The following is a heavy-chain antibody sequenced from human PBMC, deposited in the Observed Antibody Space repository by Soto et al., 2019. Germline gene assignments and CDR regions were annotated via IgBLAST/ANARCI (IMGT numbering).Heavy chain of an antibody. CDR3: VRDMQLWRFGP. J-gene: IGHJ4*01. D-gene: IGHD2-21*01. V-gene: IGHV3-74*01. CDR1: ALTFRSSW. Sequence: RGSLRLSWAASALTFRSSWMHCVRQPQEKGLVWVSRINTDGSVEIYVDCGKVRFTSSRDNAKNTLFLHANSLRSEDTVVYYCVRDMQLWRFGPRGQGTLVTVSS. CDR2: INTDGSVE.